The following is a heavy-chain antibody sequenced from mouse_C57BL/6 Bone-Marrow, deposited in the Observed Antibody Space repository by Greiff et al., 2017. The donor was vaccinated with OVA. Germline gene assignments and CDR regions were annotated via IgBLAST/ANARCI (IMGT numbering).Heavy chain of an antibody. D-gene: IGHD3-2*02. J-gene: IGHJ3*01. Sequence: VQLQQPGAELVRPGSSVKLSCKASGYTFTSYWMHWVKQRPIQGLEWIGNIDPSDSETHYNQKFKDKATLTVDKPSSTAYMQLSSLTSEDSAVYYCAKAAQATFAYWGQGTLVTVSA. V-gene: IGHV1-52*01. CDR2: IDPSDSET. CDR3: AKAAQATFAY. CDR1: GYTFTSYW.